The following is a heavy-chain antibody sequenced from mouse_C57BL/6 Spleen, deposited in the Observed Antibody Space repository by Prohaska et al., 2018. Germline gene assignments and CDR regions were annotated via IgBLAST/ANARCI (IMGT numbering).Heavy chain of an antibody. Sequence: EVQLLETGGGLVQPGGSRGLSCEGSGFTFSGFWMSWVRQTPGKTLEWIGAINSDGSEINYAPSIKDRFTIFRDNDKSTLYLQMSNVLSGVTATYFCIRYRNSWYFDV. CDR1: GFTFSGFW. V-gene: IGHV11-2*01. CDR2: INSDGSEI. CDR3: IRYRNSWYFDV. D-gene: IGHD4-1*02. J-gene: IGHJ1*01.